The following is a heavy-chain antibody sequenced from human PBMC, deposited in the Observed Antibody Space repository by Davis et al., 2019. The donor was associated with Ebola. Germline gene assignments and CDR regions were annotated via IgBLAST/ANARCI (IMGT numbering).Heavy chain of an antibody. V-gene: IGHV1-69*13. D-gene: IGHD6-19*01. CDR3: ARDSSGWYGYGMDV. Sequence: SVKVSCKASGYTFTGYYIHWVRQAPGQGLEWMGGIIPIFGTANYAQKFQGRVTITADESTSTAYMELSSLRSDDTAVYYCARDSSGWYGYGMDVWGKGTTVTVSS. CDR2: IIPIFGTA. CDR1: GYTFTGYY. J-gene: IGHJ6*04.